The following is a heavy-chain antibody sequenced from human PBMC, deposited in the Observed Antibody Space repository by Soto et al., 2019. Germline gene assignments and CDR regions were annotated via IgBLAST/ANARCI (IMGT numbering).Heavy chain of an antibody. Sequence: GGSLRLSCAASGFTFSSYAMHWVRQAPGKGLEWVAVISYDGSNKYYADSVKGRFTISRDNSKNTLYLQMNSLRAEDTAVYYCARGGFRVGAQEVDYWGQGTLVTDSS. J-gene: IGHJ4*02. CDR1: GFTFSSYA. CDR3: ARGGFRVGAQEVDY. CDR2: ISYDGSNK. D-gene: IGHD1-26*01. V-gene: IGHV3-30*04.